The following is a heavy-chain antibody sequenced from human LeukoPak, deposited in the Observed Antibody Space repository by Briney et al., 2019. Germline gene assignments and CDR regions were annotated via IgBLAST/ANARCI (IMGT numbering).Heavy chain of an antibody. CDR1: GGTFSSYA. Sequence: GASVKVSCKASGGTFSSYAISWVRQAPGQGLEWMGGIIPIFGTANYAQKFQGRVTMTRDMSTSTVYMELSSLRSEDTAVYYCARGGIYDYQLPDYWGQGTLVTVSS. CDR3: ARGGIYDYQLPDY. J-gene: IGHJ4*02. CDR2: IIPIFGTA. D-gene: IGHD5/OR15-5a*01. V-gene: IGHV1-69*05.